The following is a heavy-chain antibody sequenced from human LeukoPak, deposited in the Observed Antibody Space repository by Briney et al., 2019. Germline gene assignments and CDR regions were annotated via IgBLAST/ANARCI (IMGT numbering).Heavy chain of an antibody. CDR3: ARILGYCSSTSCYLRYYYYGMDV. V-gene: IGHV5-51*01. CDR2: IYPGDSDT. J-gene: IGHJ6*02. CDR1: GYSLTSYW. D-gene: IGHD2-2*01. Sequence: GESLKISCEGSGYSLTSYWIGWVRQMPGKGLEWMGIIYPGDSDTRYSPSFQGQVTISADKSISTAYLQWSSLKASDTAMYYCARILGYCSSTSCYLRYYYYGMDVWGQGTTVTVSS.